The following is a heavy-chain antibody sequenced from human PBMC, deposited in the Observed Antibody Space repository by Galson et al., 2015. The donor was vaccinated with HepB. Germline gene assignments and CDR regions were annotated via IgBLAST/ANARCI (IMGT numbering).Heavy chain of an antibody. Sequence: SLRLSCAASGFTFSSYAMSWVRQTPGKGLEWVSVISGSGGSTYYADSVKGRFTISRDNSKNTLYLQMNSLRAEDTAVYYCARLPPFWSGYFDYWGQGTLVTVSS. CDR2: ISGSGGST. J-gene: IGHJ4*02. V-gene: IGHV3-23*01. CDR1: GFTFSSYA. CDR3: ARLPPFWSGYFDY. D-gene: IGHD3-3*01.